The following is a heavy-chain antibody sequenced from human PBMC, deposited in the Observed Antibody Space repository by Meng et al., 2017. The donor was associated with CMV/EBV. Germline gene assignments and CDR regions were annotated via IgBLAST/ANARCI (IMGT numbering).Heavy chain of an antibody. D-gene: IGHD4-17*01. J-gene: IGHJ5*02. CDR3: ARGNHDYGERKGRCWFDP. CDR1: GGSISSSSYY. Sequence: SETLSLTCTVSGGSISSSSYYWGWIRQPPGKGLEWIGSIYYSGSTYYNPSLKSRVTISLDTSKNQFSLKLSSVTAADTAVYYCARGNHDYGERKGRCWFDPWGQGTLVTVSS. V-gene: IGHV4-39*07. CDR2: IYYSGST.